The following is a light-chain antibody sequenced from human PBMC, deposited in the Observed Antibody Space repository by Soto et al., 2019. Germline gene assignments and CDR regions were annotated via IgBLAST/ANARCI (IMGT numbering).Light chain of an antibody. V-gene: IGKV1-5*03. CDR3: QQYNSYLYT. J-gene: IGKJ5*01. CDR2: KAS. Sequence: DIQMTQSPATLSGSVGGRVTIACRASQTISSWLAWYQQKPGKAPKLLIYKASSLESGVPSRFSGSGSGTEFTLTISSLQPDDFATYYCQQYNSYLYTFGQGTRLEIK. CDR1: QTISSW.